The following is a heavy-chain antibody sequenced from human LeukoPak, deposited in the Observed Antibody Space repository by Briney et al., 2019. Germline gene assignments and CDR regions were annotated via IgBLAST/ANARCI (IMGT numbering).Heavy chain of an antibody. CDR3: AKDPPGGLPH. D-gene: IGHD2-2*01. CDR1: RFTFNTYA. CDR2: ISGNGDIT. J-gene: IGHJ4*02. V-gene: IGHV3-23*01. Sequence: GGSLRLSCAASRFTFNTYAVNWVRQAPGKGLEWVSAISGNGDITYYADSVRGRFTISRDNSKNTLYLQMNSLRAEDTAVYYCAKDPPGGLPHWGQGTLVTVSS.